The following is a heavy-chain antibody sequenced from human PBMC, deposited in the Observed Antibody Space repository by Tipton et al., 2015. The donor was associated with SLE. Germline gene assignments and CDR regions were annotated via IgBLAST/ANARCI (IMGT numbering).Heavy chain of an antibody. Sequence: TLSLTCAVYGGSFSSYYWSWIRQPAGKGLEWIGYIYTSGSTNYNPSLKSRVTISVDTSKNQFSLKLSSVTAADTAVYYCARGSSGYYQLFDYWGQGTLVTVSS. CDR1: GGSFSSYY. CDR2: IYTSGST. D-gene: IGHD3-22*01. V-gene: IGHV4-4*09. J-gene: IGHJ4*02. CDR3: ARGSSGYYQLFDY.